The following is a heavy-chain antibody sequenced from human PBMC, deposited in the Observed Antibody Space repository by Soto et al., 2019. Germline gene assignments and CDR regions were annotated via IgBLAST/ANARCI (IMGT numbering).Heavy chain of an antibody. V-gene: IGHV4-39*01. J-gene: IGHJ4*02. CDR3: ARNFSVDYYDY. CDR1: GGSITGGSISSYY. CDR2: FFIGGNT. Sequence: SETLSLTCTVSGGSITGGSISSYYWGWMRQPPGKGLEWLASFFIGGNTYYNPSLKSRVSISVDRSKNQFSLKLSSVTAADTAVYYCARNFSVDYYDYWGQGALVT.